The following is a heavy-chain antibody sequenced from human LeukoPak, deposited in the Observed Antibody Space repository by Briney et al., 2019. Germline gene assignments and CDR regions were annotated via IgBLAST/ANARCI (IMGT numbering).Heavy chain of an antibody. CDR2: ISSSGSTI. D-gene: IGHD3-22*01. CDR1: GFTFSDYY. J-gene: IGHJ4*02. V-gene: IGHV3-11*04. Sequence: GGSLRLSCAASGFTFSDYYMSWIRQAEGKGLEWVSYISSSGSTIYYADSVTGRFTISRGNATHSLYLQMNSPRAKDTAVYYCVRSRVYYCDSSGYLPFGYWGQGTLVTVSS. CDR3: VRSRVYYCDSSGYLPFGY.